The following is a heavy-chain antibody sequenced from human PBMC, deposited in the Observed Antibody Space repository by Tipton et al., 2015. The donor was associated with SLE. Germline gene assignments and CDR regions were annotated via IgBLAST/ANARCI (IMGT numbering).Heavy chain of an antibody. D-gene: IGHD3-3*01. V-gene: IGHV4-59*08. CDR1: GGSISGYY. CDR2: ISFRGLT. CDR3: ARHKLGFSWSYFDS. Sequence: TLSLTCTVSGGSISGYYWSWVRQPPGKGLEWIGYISFRGLTNYNPSVRSRVSTSMDTSKNQFSLQMSSVTAADTALYYCARHKLGFSWSYFDSWGQGTLVTVSS. J-gene: IGHJ4*02.